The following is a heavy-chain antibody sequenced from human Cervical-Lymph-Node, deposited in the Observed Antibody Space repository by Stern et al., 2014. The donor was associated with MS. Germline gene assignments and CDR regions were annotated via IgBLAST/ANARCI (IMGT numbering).Heavy chain of an antibody. CDR1: GGSIYNYY. CDR2: IDYSGST. Sequence: VQLVESGPGLVKPSETLSLTCTVSGGSIYNYYWTWIRQPPGKGLEWIGHIDYSGSTNYNPSLESRVTMSVDSSKNELSLILTSVTAADTAVYYCARALRNAYTWFDPWGQGTLVTVSS. V-gene: IGHV4-59*01. D-gene: IGHD2-2*01. CDR3: ARALRNAYTWFDP. J-gene: IGHJ5*01.